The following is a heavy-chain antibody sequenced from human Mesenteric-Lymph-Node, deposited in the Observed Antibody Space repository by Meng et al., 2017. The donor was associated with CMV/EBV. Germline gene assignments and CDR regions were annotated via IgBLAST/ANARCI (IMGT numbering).Heavy chain of an antibody. CDR2: ISSSSSYI. V-gene: IGHV3-21*04. CDR1: GFTFSSYS. J-gene: IGHJ4*02. CDR3: AKDSGVADFDY. Sequence: GGSLRLSCAASGFTFSSYSMNWVRQAPGKGLEWVSSISSSSSYIYYADSVKGRFTVSRDNSKNSLYLQMNSLRIEDTALYYCAKDSGVADFDYWGQGTLVTVSS. D-gene: IGHD2-15*01.